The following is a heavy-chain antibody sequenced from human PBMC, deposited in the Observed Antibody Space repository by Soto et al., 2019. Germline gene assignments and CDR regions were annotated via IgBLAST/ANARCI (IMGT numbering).Heavy chain of an antibody. V-gene: IGHV4-31*03. D-gene: IGHD6-6*01. Sequence: QVQLQESGPGLVKPSQTLSLTCSVSGESINSGGYYWSWIRHHPGKGLEWIGYIYDSESAYYNPSLKRRVTTSMDTSKNHFAMRLSSVTAADTAVYYCARASSSSSAADYWGQGTQVTVSS. CDR2: IYDSESA. CDR3: ARASSSSSAADY. CDR1: GESINSGGYY. J-gene: IGHJ4*02.